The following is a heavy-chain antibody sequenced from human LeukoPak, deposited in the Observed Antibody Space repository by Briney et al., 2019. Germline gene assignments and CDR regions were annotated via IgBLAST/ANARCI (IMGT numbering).Heavy chain of an antibody. D-gene: IGHD2-8*02. J-gene: IGHJ4*02. V-gene: IGHV1-46*01. CDR2: INPATTTT. CDR3: ARYFHDSTGRYDY. CDR1: GYTFTSYY. Sequence: ASVKVSCKASGYTFTSYYIDWVRQAPGQGLEWMGVINPATTTTTYAQKFQGRVTLTRDMSTSTVYMEMSSLRSEDTAVCYCARYFHDSTGRYDYWGQGTLVTVSS.